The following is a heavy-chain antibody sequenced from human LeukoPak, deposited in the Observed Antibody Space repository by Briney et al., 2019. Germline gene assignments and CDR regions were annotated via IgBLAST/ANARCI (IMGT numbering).Heavy chain of an antibody. D-gene: IGHD1-26*01. CDR2: IKQDGSEK. V-gene: IGHV3-7*01. J-gene: IGHJ3*02. CDR1: GFTFSSYW. CDR3: ASLCSGSYPDAFDI. Sequence: PGGSLRLSCAASGFTFSSYWMSWVRQAPGKGLEWVANIKQDGSEKYYADSVKGRFTISRDNAKNSLYLQMNSLRAEDTAVYYCASLCSGSYPDAFDIWGQGTMVTVSS.